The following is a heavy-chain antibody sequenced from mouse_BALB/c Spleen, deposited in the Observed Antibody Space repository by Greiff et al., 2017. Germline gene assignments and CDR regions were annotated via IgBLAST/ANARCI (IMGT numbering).Heavy chain of an antibody. V-gene: IGHV2-9-2*01. CDR2: IWTGGGT. D-gene: IGHD1-1*01. CDR3: VREGPRGYGSSYGFAY. CDR1: GFSLTSYD. Sequence: VKLVESGPGLVAPSQSLSITCTVSGFSLTSYDISWIRQPPGKGLEWLGVIWTGGGTNYNSAFMSRLSISKDNSKSQVFLKMNSLQTDDTAIYYCVREGPRGYGSSYGFAYWGQGTLVTVSA. J-gene: IGHJ3*01.